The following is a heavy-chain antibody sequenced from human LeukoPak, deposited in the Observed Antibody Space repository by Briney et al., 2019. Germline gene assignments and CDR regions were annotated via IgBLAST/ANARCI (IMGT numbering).Heavy chain of an antibody. V-gene: IGHV3-9*01. J-gene: IGHJ4*02. CDR2: ISWNSGSI. CDR1: GFTCDDYA. D-gene: IGHD2-15*01. CDR3: AKDSGGLYCSGGSCYYYDY. Sequence: GRSLRLSCAASGFTCDDYAMQWVRQAPGKGLEWVSGISWNSGSIGYADSVKGRFTISRDNAKNSLYLQMNSLRAEDTALYYCAKDSGGLYCSGGSCYYYDYWGQGTLVTVSS.